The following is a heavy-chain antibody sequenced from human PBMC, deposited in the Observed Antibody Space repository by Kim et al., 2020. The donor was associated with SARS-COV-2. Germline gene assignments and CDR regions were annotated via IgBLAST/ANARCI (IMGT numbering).Heavy chain of an antibody. CDR3: ARAGGYTYGLEGETY. CDR2: ISGSGGTT. V-gene: IGHV3-23*01. J-gene: IGHJ4*02. CDR1: GLSFYSYA. D-gene: IGHD5-18*01. Sequence: GGSLRLSCEASGLSFYSYAMSWVRQAPGKGPEWVSSISGSGGTTFYADSVRGRFTISRDNSRNRLYLQMNYLRAEDTARYYCARAGGYTYGLEGETYWGQGTLVAVSS.